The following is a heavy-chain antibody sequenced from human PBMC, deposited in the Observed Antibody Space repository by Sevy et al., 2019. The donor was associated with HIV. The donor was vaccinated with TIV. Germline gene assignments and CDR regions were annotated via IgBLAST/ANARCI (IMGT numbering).Heavy chain of an antibody. V-gene: IGHV4-34*01. J-gene: IGHJ3*02. D-gene: IGHD6-6*01. Sequence: ETLSLTCAVYGGSFSGYYWSWIRQPPGKGLEWIGEINHSGSTNYNPSLKSRVTISVDTSKNQFSLKLSSVTAADTAVYYCAREPQSKIAARHHDAFDIWGQGTMVTVSS. CDR2: INHSGST. CDR3: AREPQSKIAARHHDAFDI. CDR1: GGSFSGYY.